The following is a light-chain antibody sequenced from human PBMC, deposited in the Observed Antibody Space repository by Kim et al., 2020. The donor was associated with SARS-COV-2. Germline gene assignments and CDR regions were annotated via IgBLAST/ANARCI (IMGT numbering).Light chain of an antibody. CDR2: TVT. V-gene: IGLV2-14*04. CDR3: ISFTTAATWV. J-gene: IGLJ3*02. Sequence: GQSITISCTGTNSDIGNYNYVSWYQQHPGQAPQLMIYTVTERPSGVSSRFSGSKSGNTASLTISGLQAEDEADYYCISFTTAATWVFGGGTQLTVL. CDR1: NSDIGNYNY.